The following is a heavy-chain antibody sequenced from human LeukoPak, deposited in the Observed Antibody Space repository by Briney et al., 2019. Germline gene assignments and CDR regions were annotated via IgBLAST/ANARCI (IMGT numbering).Heavy chain of an antibody. Sequence: PGGSLRLSCAASGFTFSSYAMSWVRQAPGKGLERVSAISGSGGSTYYADSVKGRFTISRDNSKNTLYLQMNSLRAEDTAVYYCAKDLRAGSGSHPRSDDYWGQGTLVTVS. CDR1: GFTFSSYA. CDR2: ISGSGGST. V-gene: IGHV3-23*01. J-gene: IGHJ4*02. CDR3: AKDLRAGSGSHPRSDDY. D-gene: IGHD3-10*01.